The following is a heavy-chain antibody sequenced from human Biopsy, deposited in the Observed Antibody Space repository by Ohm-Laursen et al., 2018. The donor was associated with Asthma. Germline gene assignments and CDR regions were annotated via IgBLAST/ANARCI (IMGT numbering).Heavy chain of an antibody. CDR3: AKDRDYDILTGPPGLDY. Sequence: SLRLSCSASGFSFGDFFMTWVRQAPGKGLEWVASISSSGSTKYPSESVLGRCTISRDNPQKSMTLELRSLRAEDTAVYYCAKDRDYDILTGPPGLDYWGQGTLVTVSS. J-gene: IGHJ4*02. D-gene: IGHD3-9*01. V-gene: IGHV3-11*01. CDR2: ISSSGSTK. CDR1: GFSFGDFF.